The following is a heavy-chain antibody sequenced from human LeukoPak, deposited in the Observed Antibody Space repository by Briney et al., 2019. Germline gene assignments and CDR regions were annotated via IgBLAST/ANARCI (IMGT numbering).Heavy chain of an antibody. J-gene: IGHJ4*02. CDR1: GGSISSYY. Sequence: SETLSLTCTVSGGSISSYYGSWIRQPPGKRPEWIGYIYYSGTTNYNPSLKSRVTISVETSKNQFPLKLSSVTAADTAVYYCARAPGFSSGWWDYWGRGALVTVSS. CDR2: IYYSGTT. D-gene: IGHD6-19*01. CDR3: ARAPGFSSGWWDY. V-gene: IGHV4-59*01.